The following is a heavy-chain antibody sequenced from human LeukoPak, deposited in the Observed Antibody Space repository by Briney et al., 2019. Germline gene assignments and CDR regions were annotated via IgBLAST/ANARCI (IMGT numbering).Heavy chain of an antibody. CDR2: IFQSVST. D-gene: IGHD6-19*01. V-gene: IGHV4-38-2*02. CDR1: GYSISGGYY. CDR3: ARNNSNGIDF. Sequence: KPSETLSLTCTVSGYSISGGYYWGWIRQPPGKGLEWIGTIFQSVSTYYNPSLKSRVTTSVDTSKNQFSLKLSSVTAADTAVYYCARNNSNGIDFWSQGTLVTVSS. J-gene: IGHJ4*02.